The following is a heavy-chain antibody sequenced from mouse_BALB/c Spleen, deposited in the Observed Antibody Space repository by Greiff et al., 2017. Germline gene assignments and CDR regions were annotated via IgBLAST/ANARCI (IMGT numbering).Heavy chain of an antibody. Sequence: VQLQQSGPGLVKPSQSLSLTCSVTGYSITSGYYWNWIRQFPGNKLEWMGYISYDGSNNYNPSLKNRISITRDTSKNQFFLKLNSVTTEDTATYYCASKRAYFDYWGQGTTLTVAS. J-gene: IGHJ2*01. D-gene: IGHD3-1*01. CDR2: ISYDGSN. V-gene: IGHV3-6*02. CDR3: ASKRAYFDY. CDR1: GYSITSGYY.